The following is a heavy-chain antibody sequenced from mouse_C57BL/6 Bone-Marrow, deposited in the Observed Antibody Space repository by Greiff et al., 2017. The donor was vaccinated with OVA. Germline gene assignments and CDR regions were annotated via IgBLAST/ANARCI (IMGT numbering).Heavy chain of an antibody. Sequence: QVQLQQPGAELVKPGASVKLSCKASGYTFTSYWMQWVKQRPGQGLEWIGEIDPSDSYTNYNQKFKGKATLTVDTSSSTAYMQLSSLTSEDSAVYYCTDGYDDYWGQGTTLTVSS. CDR1: GYTFTSYW. D-gene: IGHD2-2*01. V-gene: IGHV1-50*01. CDR3: TDGYDDY. J-gene: IGHJ2*01. CDR2: IDPSDSYT.